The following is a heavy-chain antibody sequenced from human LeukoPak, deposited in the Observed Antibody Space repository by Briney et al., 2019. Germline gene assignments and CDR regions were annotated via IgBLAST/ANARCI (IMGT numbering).Heavy chain of an antibody. CDR3: AKGGHYGILTGYYFDY. CDR1: GFTFDDYA. V-gene: IGHV3-9*01. J-gene: IGHJ4*02. CDR2: ISWNSGSI. D-gene: IGHD3-9*01. Sequence: PGRSLRLSCAASGFTFDDYAMHWVRQAPGKGLEWVSGISWNSGSIGYADSVKGRFTISRDNAKNSLYLQMNSLRAEDTALYYCAKGGHYGILTGYYFDYWGQGTLVTVSS.